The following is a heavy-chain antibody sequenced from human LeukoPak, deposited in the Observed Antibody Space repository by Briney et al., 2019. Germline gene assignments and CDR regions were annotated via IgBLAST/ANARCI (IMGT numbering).Heavy chain of an antibody. CDR1: GFTFSSYS. CDR3: AKDGGRGIAAAGTRAFGY. D-gene: IGHD6-13*01. CDR2: ISGSGGST. Sequence: GGSLRLSCAASGFTFSSYSMNWVRQAPGKGLEWVSAISGSGGSTYYADSVKGRFTISRDNSKNTLYLQMNSLRAEDTAVYYCAKDGGRGIAAAGTRAFGYWGQGTLVTVSS. J-gene: IGHJ4*02. V-gene: IGHV3-23*01.